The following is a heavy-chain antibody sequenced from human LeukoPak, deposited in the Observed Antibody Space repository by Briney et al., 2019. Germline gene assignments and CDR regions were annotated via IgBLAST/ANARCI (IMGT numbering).Heavy chain of an antibody. CDR2: INHCGGT. J-gene: IGHJ4*02. CDR3: ARVSDFMISFGGLISYFDF. D-gene: IGHD3-16*02. Sequence: SETLSLNCTLYGDSLNDYYWGWIRQPPGKGLGWIGEINHCGGTICNPSLWRRLTLSIDTSKNKLYLQLTSVTAADTGVYFCARVSDFMISFGGLISYFDFWGPGALVTVSS. CDR1: GDSLNDYY. V-gene: IGHV4-34*01.